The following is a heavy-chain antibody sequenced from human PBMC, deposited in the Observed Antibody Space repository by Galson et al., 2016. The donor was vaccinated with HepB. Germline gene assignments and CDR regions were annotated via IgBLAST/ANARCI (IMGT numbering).Heavy chain of an antibody. Sequence: SLRLSCAASGFTFSSYGMHWVRQAPGKGLEWVAVIWYDGSNKYYADSVKGRFTISRDNSKNTLYLQMNSLRAEDTAVYYCARGRGPGAFDIWGQGTMVTVSS. D-gene: IGHD3-10*01. CDR2: IWYDGSNK. J-gene: IGHJ3*02. V-gene: IGHV3-33*01. CDR1: GFTFSSYG. CDR3: ARGRGPGAFDI.